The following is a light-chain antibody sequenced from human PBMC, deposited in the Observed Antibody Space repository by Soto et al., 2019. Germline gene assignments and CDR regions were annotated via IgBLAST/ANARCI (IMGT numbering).Light chain of an antibody. CDR2: GAS. CDR3: QKHTDWRRT. V-gene: IGKV3D-20*02. CDR1: QSVSSSY. Sequence: EIVLTQSPGTLSLSPGERATLSCRASQSVSSSYLAWYQQKPGQAPRLLIYGASSRATGIPDRFSGSGSGTDFTLTISSLQSEDVAVYYCQKHTDWRRTVGQGTKVDIK. J-gene: IGKJ1*01.